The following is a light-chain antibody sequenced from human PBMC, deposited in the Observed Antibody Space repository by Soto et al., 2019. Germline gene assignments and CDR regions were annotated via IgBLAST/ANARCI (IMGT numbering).Light chain of an antibody. J-gene: IGKJ1*01. Sequence: VLTQSPGTLSLSPGEIATLSCRASQTISSSSLAWYQQKGGQAPRLLIYGASSRATGIPDRFSGSGSGTVFTLTISRLEPEYFAVYYCQQYGSSGTCGQGTKVDIK. V-gene: IGKV3-20*01. CDR2: GAS. CDR1: QTISSSS. CDR3: QQYGSSGT.